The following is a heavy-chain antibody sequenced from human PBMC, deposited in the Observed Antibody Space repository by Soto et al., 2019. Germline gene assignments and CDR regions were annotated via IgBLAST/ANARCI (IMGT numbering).Heavy chain of an antibody. J-gene: IGHJ4*02. Sequence: QVQLQESGPGLVKPSQTLSLTCTVSGGSISSGGYYWSWIRQHPGKGLEWIGYIYYSGSTYYNPSRKSRVTISVDTSKNQFSLKLSSVTAADTAVYYCASRGYCTNGVCYRDSQFDYWGQGTLVTVSS. CDR1: GGSISSGGYY. CDR3: ASRGYCTNGVCYRDSQFDY. D-gene: IGHD2-8*01. CDR2: IYYSGST. V-gene: IGHV4-31*03.